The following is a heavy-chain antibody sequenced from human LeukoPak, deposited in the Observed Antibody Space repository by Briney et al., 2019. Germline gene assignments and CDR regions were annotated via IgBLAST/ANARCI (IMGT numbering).Heavy chain of an antibody. J-gene: IGHJ4*02. Sequence: SETLSLTCAVSGGSISSGGYSWSWIRQPPGKGLEWTGYIYHSGSTYYNPSLRSRVTISLDRSKNQFSLKLISVTAADTAVYYCAREGSGWTFDYWGQGTLVAVSS. CDR1: GGSISSGGYS. V-gene: IGHV4-30-2*01. CDR2: IYHSGST. CDR3: AREGSGWTFDY. D-gene: IGHD6-19*01.